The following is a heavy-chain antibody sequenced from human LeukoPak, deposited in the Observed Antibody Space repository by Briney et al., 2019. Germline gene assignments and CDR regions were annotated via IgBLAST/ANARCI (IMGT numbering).Heavy chain of an antibody. D-gene: IGHD6-13*01. CDR1: GDSISSGGYY. CDR3: ARLRAASGSFDY. Sequence: PSQTLSLTCTVPGDSISSGGYYWSWIRQHPGTGLEWIGYIYYSGRTFYNPSLKSRLTISVDTSKTQFSLKLSSVTAADTAVYFCARLRAASGSFDYWGQGTLVTVSS. CDR2: IYYSGRT. V-gene: IGHV4-31*03. J-gene: IGHJ4*02.